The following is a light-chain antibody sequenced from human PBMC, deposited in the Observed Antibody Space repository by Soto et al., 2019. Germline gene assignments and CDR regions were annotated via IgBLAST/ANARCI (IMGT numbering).Light chain of an antibody. CDR2: DAS. Sequence: EIVMTQSPAILSVSSGERATLSCRASESVTTTVAWFQQKPGQAPRLLIYDASTRAPDIPVRFSGSGSGTDFTLTISSLQSEDFAVYYCQQYKMWPPYTFGQGTKLEIK. J-gene: IGKJ2*01. CDR3: QQYKMWPPYT. V-gene: IGKV3-15*01. CDR1: ESVTTT.